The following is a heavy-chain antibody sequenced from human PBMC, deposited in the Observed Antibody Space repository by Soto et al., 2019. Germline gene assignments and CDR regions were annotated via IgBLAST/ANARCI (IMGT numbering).Heavy chain of an antibody. Sequence: QVDLVQSGAEVKKPGASVKVACKTSGYTFPAYGITWGRQAQGQGLDLVGWISPYNSHTKYAEKSDGRVTMTTDLCTGSASMELRSMKFDDTAVYYCARSGWNSPYTSPGLDVWGQGTTVTFSS. D-gene: IGHD6-19*01. CDR2: ISPYNSHT. CDR1: GYTFPAYG. V-gene: IGHV1-18*01. CDR3: ARSGWNSPYTSPGLDV. J-gene: IGHJ6*02.